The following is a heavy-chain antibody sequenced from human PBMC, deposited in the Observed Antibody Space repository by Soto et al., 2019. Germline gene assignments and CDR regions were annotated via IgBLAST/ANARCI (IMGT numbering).Heavy chain of an antibody. J-gene: IGHJ6*02. CDR1: GFTFSSYG. Sequence: GGSLRLSCAASGFTFSSYGMHWVRQAPGKGLEWVAVIWYDGSNKYYADSVKGRFTISRDNSKNTLYLQMNSLRAEDTAVYYCARDQDVAVAGTRFYYYYGMDVWGQGTTVTVSS. D-gene: IGHD6-19*01. CDR3: ARDQDVAVAGTRFYYYYGMDV. CDR2: IWYDGSNK. V-gene: IGHV3-33*01.